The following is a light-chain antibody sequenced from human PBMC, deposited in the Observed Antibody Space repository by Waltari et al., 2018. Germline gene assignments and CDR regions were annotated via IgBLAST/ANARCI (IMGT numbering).Light chain of an antibody. Sequence: SYDLTQPLSVSVALGQTARISCGGINIGGKNVHWYQQKAGQAPLLVHYRDKNRPSRIPERFSGSNSENTATLTISRAQAADEADYYCQVWDSGTAVFGGGTQLTVL. J-gene: IGLJ7*01. CDR2: RDK. V-gene: IGLV3-9*01. CDR3: QVWDSGTAV. CDR1: NIGGKN.